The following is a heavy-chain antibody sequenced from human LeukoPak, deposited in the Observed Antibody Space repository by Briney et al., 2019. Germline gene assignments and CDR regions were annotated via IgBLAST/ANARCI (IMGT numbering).Heavy chain of an antibody. J-gene: IGHJ4*03. CDR2: IWYDGSNK. V-gene: IGHV3-33*01. CDR3: ARGRLHNYYDSSGHPFDY. CDR1: GFTFSSYG. D-gene: IGHD3-22*01. Sequence: GRSLRLSCAASGFTFSSYGMHWVRQAPGKGLEWVAVIWYDGSNKYYADSVKGRFTISRDNSKNTLYLQMNSLRAEDTAVYYCARGRLHNYYDSSGHPFDYWGQGTTVTVSS.